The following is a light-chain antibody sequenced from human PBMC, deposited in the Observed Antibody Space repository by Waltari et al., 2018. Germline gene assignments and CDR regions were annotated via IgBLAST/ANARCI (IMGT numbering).Light chain of an antibody. V-gene: IGLV3-25*03. CDR3: LSADSSGPYLYV. CDR1: AFPRQF. CDR2: KDT. J-gene: IGLJ1*01. Sequence: SYELTQPPSVSVSPGHTARITCPGEAFPRQFPDWYQQKPGQAPVLVIYKDTERPSGIPGRFSGSSSGTTVTLTISGVQAEDEADYYCLSADSSGPYLYVFGTGTTVTVL.